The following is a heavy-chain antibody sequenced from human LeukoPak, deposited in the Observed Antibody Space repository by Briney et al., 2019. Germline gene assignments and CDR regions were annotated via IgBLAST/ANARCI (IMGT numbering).Heavy chain of an antibody. CDR1: GFTFSSYS. Sequence: GGSLRLSCSASGFTFSSYSMNWVRQAPGKGLEWVSSISSSSSYIYYADSVKGRFTISRDNSKNTLYLQMNSLRAEDTAVYYCAKRREVDYWGQGTLVTVSS. J-gene: IGHJ4*02. V-gene: IGHV3-21*01. D-gene: IGHD1-26*01. CDR3: AKRREVDY. CDR2: ISSSSSYI.